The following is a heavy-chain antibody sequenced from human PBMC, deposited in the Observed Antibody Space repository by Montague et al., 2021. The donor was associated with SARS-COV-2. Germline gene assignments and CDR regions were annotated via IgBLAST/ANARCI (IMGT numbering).Heavy chain of an antibody. CDR1: GGSISSYY. CDR3: ARGAGRGSGYGKYYYYYYGMDV. Sequence: SETLSLTCTVSGGSISSYYWSWIRQPPGKGLEWIGYIYYSWSTNYNPSLKSRVTISVDTSKNQFSLKLSSVTAADTAVYYCARGAGRGSGYGKYYYYYYGMDVWGQGTTVTVSS. J-gene: IGHJ6*02. D-gene: IGHD5-12*01. CDR2: IYYSWST. V-gene: IGHV4-59*01.